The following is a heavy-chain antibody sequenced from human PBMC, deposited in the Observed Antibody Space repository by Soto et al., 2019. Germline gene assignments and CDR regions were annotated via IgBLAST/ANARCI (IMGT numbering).Heavy chain of an antibody. CDR3: ARGLGIRTLPGDYYGMAV. CDR1: GGSFSGYY. Sequence: PSETLSLTFAVYGGSFSGYYWSWIRQPPGKGLEWIGEINHSGSTNYNPSLKSRVTISVDTSKNQFSLKLSSVTAADTAVYYCARGLGIRTLPGDYYGMAVWGQGTTVTVSS. V-gene: IGHV4-34*01. CDR2: INHSGST. D-gene: IGHD7-27*01. J-gene: IGHJ6*02.